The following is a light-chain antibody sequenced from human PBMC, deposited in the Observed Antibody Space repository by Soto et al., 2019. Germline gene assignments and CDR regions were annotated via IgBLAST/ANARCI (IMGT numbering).Light chain of an antibody. CDR3: QQLNSFPLT. CDR1: QSISSY. J-gene: IGKJ4*01. Sequence: GDRVTITCRASQSISSYLNWYQQKPGKAPNLLIYAASSLHSGLPSRFSGSGSGTEFTLTISSLQPEDFATYYCQQLNSFPLTFGGGTKV. V-gene: IGKV1-9*01. CDR2: AAS.